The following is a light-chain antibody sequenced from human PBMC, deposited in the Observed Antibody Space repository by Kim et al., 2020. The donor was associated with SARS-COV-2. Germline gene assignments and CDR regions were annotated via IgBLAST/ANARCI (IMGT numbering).Light chain of an antibody. CDR1: QSVSSDY. CDR2: GAS. J-gene: IGKJ3*01. CDR3: QQYGSSSLT. Sequence: SPGERATLSCRASQSVSSDYLAWYQQKPGQAPRLLIYGASSRATDIPDRFSGSGSGTDFTLTISRLEPEDFAVYYCQQYGSSSLTFGPGTKVDIK. V-gene: IGKV3-20*01.